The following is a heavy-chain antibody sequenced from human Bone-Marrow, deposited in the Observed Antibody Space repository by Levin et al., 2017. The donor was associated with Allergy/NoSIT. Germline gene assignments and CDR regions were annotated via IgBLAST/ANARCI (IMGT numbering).Heavy chain of an antibody. CDR2: ISGSGTIT. D-gene: IGHD6-19*01. J-gene: IGHJ4*02. V-gene: IGHV3-23*01. Sequence: GGSLRLSCAASGFTFSSYAMSWVRQAPGKGLEGVSSISGSGTITHYAESVKGRFTISRDISTNMLHLQMNSLRAEDTARYFCAKEGLAVAGYYLDSWGQGTLVTVSS. CDR3: AKEGLAVAGYYLDS. CDR1: GFTFSSYA.